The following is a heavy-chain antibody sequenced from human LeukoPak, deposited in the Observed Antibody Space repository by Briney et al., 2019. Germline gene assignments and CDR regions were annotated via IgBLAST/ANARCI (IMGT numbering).Heavy chain of an antibody. CDR1: GFTFRDYA. Sequence: GRSLRLSCTASGFTFRDYAMSWLRQAPGKGLECVGIIRSKAYGGTTEYAESVRGRFTISRDDSKTIAYLQMNSLKTEDTGVYYCTRVGHYYDSRGYYVVDFDYWGQGTLVTVSS. D-gene: IGHD3-22*01. J-gene: IGHJ4*02. CDR2: IRSKAYGGTT. CDR3: TRVGHYYDSRGYYVVDFDY. V-gene: IGHV3-49*03.